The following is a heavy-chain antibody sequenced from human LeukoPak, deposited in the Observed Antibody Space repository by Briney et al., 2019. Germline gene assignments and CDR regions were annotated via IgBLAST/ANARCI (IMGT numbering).Heavy chain of an antibody. CDR1: GYSFTGNF. V-gene: IGHV1-2*02. CDR2: INPKSGGS. D-gene: IGHD3-10*01. CDR3: ARSMVGRGVIGSYFEP. J-gene: IGHJ5*02. Sequence: ASVTVSCKASGYSFTGNFIHWVRQAPGPGLEWMGWINPKSGGSNYQQKFHDRVTMTRDKSITTAYLEMRRPRTDDNAVYYYARSMVGRGVIGSYFEPWGQGNLVTVSS.